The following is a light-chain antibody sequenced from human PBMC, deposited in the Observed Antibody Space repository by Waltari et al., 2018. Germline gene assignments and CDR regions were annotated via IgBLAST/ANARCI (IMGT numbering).Light chain of an antibody. Sequence: EILLTQAPGTLSLSPGERATLSCRASQSVRGYLAWYQQKAGQAPRLLIYGASSRATGIPERFSGSGSGTDFSLTISRLEPEDFAVYYCQHYVRLPATFGQGTKVEI. CDR2: GAS. CDR3: QHYVRLPAT. J-gene: IGKJ1*01. V-gene: IGKV3-20*01. CDR1: QSVRGY.